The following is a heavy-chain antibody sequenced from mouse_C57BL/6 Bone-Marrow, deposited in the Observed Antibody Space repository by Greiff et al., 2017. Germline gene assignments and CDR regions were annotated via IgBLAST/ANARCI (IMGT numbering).Heavy chain of an antibody. D-gene: IGHD1-1*01. CDR2: IYPGNGDT. V-gene: IGHV1-12*01. J-gene: IGHJ2*01. CDR3: ARRYYYYDYFDY. Sequence: QQPGAELVRPGASVKMSCKASGYTFTSYNMHWVKQTPRQGLEWIGAIYPGNGDTSYNQKFKGKATLTVDKSSSTAYMQLSSLTSEDSAVYYCARRYYYYDYFDYWGKGTTLTVSS. CDR1: GYTFTSYN.